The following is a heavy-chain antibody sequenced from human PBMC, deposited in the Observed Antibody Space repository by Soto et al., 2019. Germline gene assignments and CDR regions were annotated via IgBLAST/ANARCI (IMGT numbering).Heavy chain of an antibody. J-gene: IGHJ5*02. CDR1: GDSTTSDACY. Sequence: PSETLSLTCSVSGDSTTSDACYWGWIRQPPGKGLEWLGSIYYSGYTYYNPSLKSRVTISVDRSRNQFSLNLRSVTAADTAVYYCVSGTSFYDVLTGYYVDRWFDPWGQGTLVTVSS. CDR3: VSGTSFYDVLTGYYVDRWFDP. D-gene: IGHD3-9*01. CDR2: IYYSGYT. V-gene: IGHV4-39*01.